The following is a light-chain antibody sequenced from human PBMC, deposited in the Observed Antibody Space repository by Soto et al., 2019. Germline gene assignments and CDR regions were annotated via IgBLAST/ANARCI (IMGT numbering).Light chain of an antibody. V-gene: IGKV1-33*01. CDR2: DAS. J-gene: IGKJ4*01. Sequence: DIQMTQSPSSLSASVGDRVTITCQASRDIRKYLNWYQQKSGKAPKLLIYDASNLETGVTSRFSGSGSGTDFTFTISILQSEDIATYYCQQYHTLVSFGGGTKVEIK. CDR1: RDIRKY. CDR3: QQYHTLVS.